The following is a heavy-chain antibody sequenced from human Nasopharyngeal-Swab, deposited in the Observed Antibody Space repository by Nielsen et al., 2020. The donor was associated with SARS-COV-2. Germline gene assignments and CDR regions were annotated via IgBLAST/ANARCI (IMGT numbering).Heavy chain of an antibody. Sequence: GGSLRLSCAGSGFTFSSYAMHWVRQAPGKGLEWVAVISYDGSNKYYADSVKGRFTISRDNSKNTLYLQMNSLRAEDTAVYYCAKDRITMIVVVPDYWGQGTLVTVSS. CDR2: ISYDGSNK. CDR3: AKDRITMIVVVPDY. J-gene: IGHJ4*02. CDR1: GFTFSSYA. V-gene: IGHV3-30*04. D-gene: IGHD3-22*01.